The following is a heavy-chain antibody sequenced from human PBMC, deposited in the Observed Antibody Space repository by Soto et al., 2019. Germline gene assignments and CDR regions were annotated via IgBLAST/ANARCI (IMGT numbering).Heavy chain of an antibody. D-gene: IGHD2-8*02. J-gene: IGHJ4*02. CDR3: ARDKITGLFDY. Sequence: PSETLSLTCSDYGGSFSGDYWTWIRQPPGTGLEWIGEINHSGSTNYNPSLKSRVTISVDTSKNQFSLKLTPVTAADTAVYYCARDKITGLFDYWGQGTLVTVS. CDR1: GGSFSGDY. CDR2: INHSGST. V-gene: IGHV4-34*01.